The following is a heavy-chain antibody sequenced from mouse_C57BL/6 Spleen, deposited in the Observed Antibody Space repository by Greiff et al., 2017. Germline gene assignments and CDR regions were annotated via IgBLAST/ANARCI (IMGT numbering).Heavy chain of an antibody. D-gene: IGHD1-1*01. CDR3: GRGNYYGVSSYYYAMDY. V-gene: IGHV5-17*01. Sequence: EVKLMESGGGLVKPGGSLKLSGAASGFTFSDYGMHWVRQAPEKGLEWVAYISSGSSTSYSADTVKGRFTIAIDKAKNTLFLQMNRLRSEDTALYYCGRGNYYGVSSYYYAMDYWGQGTSVTV. CDR2: ISSGSSTS. J-gene: IGHJ4*01. CDR1: GFTFSDYG.